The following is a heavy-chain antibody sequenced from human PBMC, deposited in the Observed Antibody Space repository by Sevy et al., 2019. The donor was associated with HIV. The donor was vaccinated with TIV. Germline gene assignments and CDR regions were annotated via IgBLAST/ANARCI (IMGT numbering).Heavy chain of an antibody. D-gene: IGHD3-10*01. CDR3: ARDMAYGSGSIVYDY. CDR2: ISSSSRYI. CDR1: GFVFSSYT. J-gene: IGHJ4*02. Sequence: GGSLRLSCAASGFVFSSYTMNWVRQSPGKGLEWVSSISSSSRYIFYADSVKGRFTISRDNARISLYLQMNSLRAEDTAVYYCARDMAYGSGSIVYDYWGQGTLVTVSS. V-gene: IGHV3-21*01.